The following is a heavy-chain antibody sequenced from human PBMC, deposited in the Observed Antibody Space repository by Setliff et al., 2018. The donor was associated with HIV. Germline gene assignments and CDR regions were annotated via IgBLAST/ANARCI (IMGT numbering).Heavy chain of an antibody. CDR3: ALPGAMVRKFDY. Sequence: PSETLSLTCAVYGGSFSGYYWSWIRQPPGKGLEWIGEINHSGSTNYNPAPKSRVTISVDTSKNQFSLKLSSVTAADTAVYYCALPGAMVRKFDYWGQGTLVTVSS. CDR2: INHSGST. D-gene: IGHD5-18*01. CDR1: GGSFSGYY. J-gene: IGHJ4*02. V-gene: IGHV4-34*01.